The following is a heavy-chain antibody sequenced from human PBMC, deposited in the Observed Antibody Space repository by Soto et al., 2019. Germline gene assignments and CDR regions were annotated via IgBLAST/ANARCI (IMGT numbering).Heavy chain of an antibody. D-gene: IGHD1-26*01. J-gene: IGHJ6*02. V-gene: IGHV1-69*13. CDR2: IIPIFGTA. CDR3: ARGAAIVRNYYYGMDV. Sequence: SVKVSCKASGGTFSSYAISWVRQAPGQGLEWMGGIIPIFGTANYAQKFQGRVTITADESTSTAYMELSSLRSEDTAVYYCARGAAIVRNYYYGMDVWRQGTTVTVPS. CDR1: GGTFSSYA.